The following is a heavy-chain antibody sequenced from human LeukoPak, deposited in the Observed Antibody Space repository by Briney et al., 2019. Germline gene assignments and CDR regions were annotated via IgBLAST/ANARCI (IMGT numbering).Heavy chain of an antibody. V-gene: IGHV3-48*04. D-gene: IGHD3-10*02. J-gene: IGHJ6*04. Sequence: PGGSLRLSCTASGFTFRSYSMNWVRQAPGKGLEWVSYISSSSSTIYYADSVKGRFTISRDNAKNSLYLQMNSLRAEDTAVYYCVELGITMIGGVWGKGTTVTISS. CDR2: ISSSSSTI. CDR1: GFTFRSYS. CDR3: VELGITMIGGV.